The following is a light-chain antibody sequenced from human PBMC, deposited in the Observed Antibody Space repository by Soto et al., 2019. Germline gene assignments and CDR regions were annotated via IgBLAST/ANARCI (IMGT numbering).Light chain of an antibody. J-gene: IGKJ1*01. V-gene: IGKV1-39*01. CDR2: AAA. Sequence: DIQMTQSPSSRSASVGYRVTITCRASQSIISYLNWYQQKPGKAPQILLYAAASLQSGVPSRFSGSGSGTNYPLAISSLKPEDSATYDCQQSDSSPRTLGHVTKVEI. CDR1: QSIISY. CDR3: QQSDSSPRT.